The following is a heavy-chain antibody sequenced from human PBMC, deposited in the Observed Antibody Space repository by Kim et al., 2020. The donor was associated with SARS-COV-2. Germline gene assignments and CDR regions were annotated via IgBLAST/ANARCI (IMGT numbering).Heavy chain of an antibody. V-gene: IGHV1-69*13. CDR1: GGTFSSYA. CDR3: AGYCSGGSCYPNSFDY. J-gene: IGHJ4*02. D-gene: IGHD2-15*01. CDR2: IIPIFATA. Sequence: SVKVSCKASGGTFSSYAISWVRQAPGQGLEWMGGIIPIFATANYAQKFQGRVTITADESTSTAYMELSSLRSEDTAVYYCAGYCSGGSCYPNSFDYWGQGTLVT.